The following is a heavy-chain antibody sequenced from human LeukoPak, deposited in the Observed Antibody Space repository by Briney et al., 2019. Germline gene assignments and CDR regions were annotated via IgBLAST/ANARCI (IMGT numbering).Heavy chain of an antibody. CDR3: AGLPLGYCSGGSCYGSDY. D-gene: IGHD2-15*01. V-gene: IGHV4-34*09. CDR1: GESFSGYY. CDR2: INHSGST. Sequence: KPSETLSLTCAVYGESFSGYYWSWIRQPPGKGLEWIGEINHSGSTYYNPSLKSRVTISVDTSKNQFSLKLSSVTAADTAVYYCAGLPLGYCSGGSCYGSDYWGQGTLVTVSS. J-gene: IGHJ4*02.